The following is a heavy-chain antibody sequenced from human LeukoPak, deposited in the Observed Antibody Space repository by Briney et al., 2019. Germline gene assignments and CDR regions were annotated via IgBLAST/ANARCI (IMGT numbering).Heavy chain of an antibody. D-gene: IGHD1-26*01. J-gene: IGHJ3*01. Sequence: GGSLRLSCAASGFTFNTYWMIWVRQAPGKGLEWVANIDQGGSTKYYVDSLKGRFTISRDNAKNSLYLQMNSLRAEDTAVYYCVRDKGGRSGAIYYDAFDVWGQGAMVTVSS. CDR1: GFTFNTYW. CDR2: IDQGGSTK. V-gene: IGHV3-7*01. CDR3: VRDKGGRSGAIYYDAFDV.